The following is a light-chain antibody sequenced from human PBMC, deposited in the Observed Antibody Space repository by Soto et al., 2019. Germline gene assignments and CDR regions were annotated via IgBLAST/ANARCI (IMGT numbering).Light chain of an antibody. Sequence: QSVLTQPASMSGSPGQSITISCTGTSSDVGSYNYVSWYQQHPGKAPKLMIYEVSDRPSGISSRFSGSKSGNTASLTISGLQTEAEADYYCSSYTSSSTLFGTGTKVTVL. J-gene: IGLJ1*01. CDR2: EVS. CDR1: SSDVGSYNY. CDR3: SSYTSSSTL. V-gene: IGLV2-14*01.